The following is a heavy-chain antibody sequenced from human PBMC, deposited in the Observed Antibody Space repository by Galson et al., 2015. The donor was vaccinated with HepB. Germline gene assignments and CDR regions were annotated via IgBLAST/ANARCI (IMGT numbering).Heavy chain of an antibody. J-gene: IGHJ4*02. CDR3: ARNLEY. CDR1: GFMLSNYW. Sequence: SLRLSCAASGFMLSNYWMHWVRQAPGKGPVWVSRINSDGTNIYYADSVKGRFTISRDNAKNSLYLQMNSLRDEDTAVYYCARNLEYWGQGTLVTVSS. CDR2: INSDGTNI. V-gene: IGHV3-74*01.